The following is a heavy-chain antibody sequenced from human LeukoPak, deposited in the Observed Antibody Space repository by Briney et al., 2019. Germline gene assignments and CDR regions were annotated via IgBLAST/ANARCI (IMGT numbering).Heavy chain of an antibody. D-gene: IGHD6-6*01. CDR1: GGTFSSYA. V-gene: IGHV1-69*05. CDR3: ARDLGIAARGVYMDV. J-gene: IGHJ6*03. Sequence: GSSVKVSCKASGGTFSSYAISWLRQAPGQGLGWMGGIIPIFGTANYAQKFQGRVTITTDESTSTAYMELSSLRSEDTAVYYCARDLGIAARGVYMDVWGKGTTVTVSS. CDR2: IIPIFGTA.